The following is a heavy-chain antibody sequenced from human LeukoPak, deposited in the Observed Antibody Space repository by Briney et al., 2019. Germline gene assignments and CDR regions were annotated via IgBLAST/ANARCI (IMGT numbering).Heavy chain of an antibody. CDR2: IIPIFGTA. V-gene: IGHV1-69*05. Sequence: SVKVSCKASGGTFSSYAISWVRQAPGQGLEWMGGIIPIFGTANYAQKFQGRVTITTDESTSTAYMELSSLRSEDTAVYYCARDEVHIAARPYCYYMDVWGKGTTVTVSS. D-gene: IGHD6-6*01. J-gene: IGHJ6*03. CDR3: ARDEVHIAARPYCYYMDV. CDR1: GGTFSSYA.